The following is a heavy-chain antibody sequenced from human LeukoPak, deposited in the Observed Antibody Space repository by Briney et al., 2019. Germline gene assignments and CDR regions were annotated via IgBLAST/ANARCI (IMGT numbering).Heavy chain of an antibody. J-gene: IGHJ5*02. Sequence: SETLSLTCAVYGGSFSGYYWGWIRQPPGKGLEWIGEINHSGSTNYNPSLKSRVTISVDTSKNQFSLKLSSVTAADTAVYYCARRFPPGGQYQLLYSLWFDPWGQGTLVTVSS. D-gene: IGHD2-2*02. CDR2: INHSGST. CDR1: GGSFSGYY. V-gene: IGHV4-34*01. CDR3: ARRFPPGGQYQLLYSLWFDP.